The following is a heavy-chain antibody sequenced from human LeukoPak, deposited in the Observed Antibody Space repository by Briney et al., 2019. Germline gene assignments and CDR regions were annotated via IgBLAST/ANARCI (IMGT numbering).Heavy chain of an antibody. CDR1: GGSISSYY. CDR2: IYYSGST. D-gene: IGHD2-2*02. J-gene: IGHJ4*02. V-gene: IGHV4-59*01. Sequence: SETLSLTCTVSGGSISSYYWSRIRQPPGKGLEWIGYIYYSGSTNYNPSLKSRVTISVDTSKNQFSLKLSSVTAADTAVYYCARGGYCSSTSCYTGTFDYWGQGTLVTVSS. CDR3: ARGGYCSSTSCYTGTFDY.